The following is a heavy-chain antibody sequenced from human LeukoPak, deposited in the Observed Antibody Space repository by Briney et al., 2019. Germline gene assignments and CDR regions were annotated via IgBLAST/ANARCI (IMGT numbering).Heavy chain of an antibody. CDR1: GYTFTSYA. CDR2: INAGNGNT. J-gene: IGHJ3*02. Sequence: ASVKVSCKASGYTFTSYAMHWVRQAPGQRLEWMGWINAGNGNTKYSQKFQGRVTITRDTSASTAYMELSSLRSEDTAVHYCARDLFGYYDSSGYYGDAFDIWGQGTMVTVSS. D-gene: IGHD3-22*01. CDR3: ARDLFGYYDSSGYYGDAFDI. V-gene: IGHV1-3*01.